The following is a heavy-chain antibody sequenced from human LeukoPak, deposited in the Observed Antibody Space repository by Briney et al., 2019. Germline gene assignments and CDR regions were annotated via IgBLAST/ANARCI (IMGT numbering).Heavy chain of an antibody. CDR3: AREGSGRTAYNDGLDV. CDR2: IRSGGST. CDR1: GFTISSSY. Sequence: GGSLRLSCAASGFTISSSYMTWVRQAPGKGLEWVSVIRSGGSTVYADSVKGRFTISRDNSKNTLYLQLNSLRAEDTAVYYCAREGSGRTAYNDGLDVWGQGTMVTVSS. D-gene: IGHD3-10*01. J-gene: IGHJ3*01. V-gene: IGHV3-53*01.